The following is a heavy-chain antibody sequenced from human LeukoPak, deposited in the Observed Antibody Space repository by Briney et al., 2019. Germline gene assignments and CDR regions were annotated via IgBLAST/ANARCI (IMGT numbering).Heavy chain of an antibody. CDR2: INPNSGGT. Sequence: ASAKVSCKASGYTFTGYYMHWLRQAPGQGLERMGRINPNSGGTNYAQKFQGRVTMTRDTSISTAYMELSRLRSDDTAVYYCARDRGGWYGYWGQGTLVTVSS. CDR1: GYTFTGYY. D-gene: IGHD6-19*01. CDR3: ARDRGGWYGY. J-gene: IGHJ4*02. V-gene: IGHV1-2*06.